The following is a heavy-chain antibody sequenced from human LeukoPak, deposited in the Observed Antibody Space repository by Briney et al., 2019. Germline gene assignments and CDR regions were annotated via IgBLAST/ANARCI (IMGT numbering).Heavy chain of an antibody. V-gene: IGHV3-21*01. J-gene: IGHJ5*02. CDR1: GFTFRSYW. CDR3: AKGGSGSYVWFDP. D-gene: IGHD3-10*01. CDR2: ISSSGDYI. Sequence: GGSLRLSCAASGFTFRSYWMNWVRQAPRKGLEWVSSISSSGDYIYYTDSVKDRFTISRDNSKNSVFLHMNSLRAEDTAVYYCAKGGSGSYVWFDPWGQGALVTVSS.